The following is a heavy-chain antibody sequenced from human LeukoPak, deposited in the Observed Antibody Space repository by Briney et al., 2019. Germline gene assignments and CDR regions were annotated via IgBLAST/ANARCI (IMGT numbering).Heavy chain of an antibody. CDR3: AKEPATARYGGDAFDI. Sequence: PTASVKVSYKASGYTFTSYDINWVRQATGQGLEWMGWMNPNSGNTGYAQKFQGRVTMTRNTSISTAYMELSSLRSEDTAVYYCAKEPATARYGGDAFDIWGQGTMVTVSS. D-gene: IGHD3-10*01. J-gene: IGHJ3*02. CDR1: GYTFTSYD. CDR2: MNPNSGNT. V-gene: IGHV1-8*01.